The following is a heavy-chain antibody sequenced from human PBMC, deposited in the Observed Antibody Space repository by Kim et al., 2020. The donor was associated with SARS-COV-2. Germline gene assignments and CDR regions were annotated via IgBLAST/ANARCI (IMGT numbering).Heavy chain of an antibody. CDR2: ISYDGSNK. CDR1: GFTFSSYA. Sequence: GGSLRLSCAASGFTFSSYAMHWVRQAPGKGLEWVAVISYDGSNKYYADSVKGRFTISRDNSKNTLYLQMNSLRAEDTALYYCARGGDIVVVPAAMPSADFDYWGQGTLVTVSS. D-gene: IGHD2-2*01. V-gene: IGHV3-30-3*01. J-gene: IGHJ4*02. CDR3: ARGGDIVVVPAAMPSADFDY.